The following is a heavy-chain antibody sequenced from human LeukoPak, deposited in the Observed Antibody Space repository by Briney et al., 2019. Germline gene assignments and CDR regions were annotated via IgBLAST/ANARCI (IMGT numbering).Heavy chain of an antibody. CDR1: GFTFSSYA. Sequence: PGGSLRLSCAASGFTFSSYAMSWVRQAPGKGLEWVSTITGSGGATYYADSVKGRFTISRDNSKNTLYLQMNSLRAEDTAVYYCAKDRAGTTSRGFDCWGQGTPVTVSS. CDR2: ITGSGGAT. J-gene: IGHJ4*02. CDR3: AKDRAGTTSRGFDC. D-gene: IGHD6-19*01. V-gene: IGHV3-23*01.